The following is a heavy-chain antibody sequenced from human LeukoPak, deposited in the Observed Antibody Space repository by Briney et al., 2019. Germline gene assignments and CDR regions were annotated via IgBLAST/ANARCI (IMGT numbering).Heavy chain of an antibody. D-gene: IGHD3-9*01. J-gene: IGHJ3*02. CDR1: GGSFSGYY. V-gene: IGHV4-34*01. CDR3: ARASFWLPRVNDI. CDR2: INHSGST. Sequence: SETLSLTCAVYGGSFSGYYWSWIRQPPGKGLEWIGEINHSGSTNYNPSLKSRVTISVDTSKNQFSLKLSSVTAADTAVYYCARASFWLPRVNDIWGQGTMVTVSS.